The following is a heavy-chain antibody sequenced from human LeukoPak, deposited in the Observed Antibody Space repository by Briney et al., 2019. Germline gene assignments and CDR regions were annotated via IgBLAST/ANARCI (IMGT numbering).Heavy chain of an antibody. V-gene: IGHV1-2*02. CDR2: INPNSGGT. CDR1: SSTFTAYY. Sequence: APVKSSCKASSSTFTAYYMHWVRQSPGQGLEWMGWINPNSGGTNYAQKFKGRVNMKGDMSISTAYMEVSRLRYDDTAVYSCARDLPYYGSGSFPKHVRDYWGQGTLVTVSS. CDR3: ARDLPYYGSGSFPKHVRDY. D-gene: IGHD3-10*01. J-gene: IGHJ4*02.